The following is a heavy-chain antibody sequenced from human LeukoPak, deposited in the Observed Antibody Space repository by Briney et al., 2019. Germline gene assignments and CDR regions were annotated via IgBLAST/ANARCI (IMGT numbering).Heavy chain of an antibody. D-gene: IGHD3-22*01. J-gene: IGHJ4*02. Sequence: GGSLRLSCAASGFTFSNYAMNWVRQASGKGLEWVSAISGSGGRTYYADSVKGRFTVSRDNSKNTLYLQLNSLRAEDTAVYYCAKDPYHHDSPYLGFDYWGQGTLVTVSS. V-gene: IGHV3-23*01. CDR1: GFTFSNYA. CDR3: AKDPYHHDSPYLGFDY. CDR2: ISGSGGRT.